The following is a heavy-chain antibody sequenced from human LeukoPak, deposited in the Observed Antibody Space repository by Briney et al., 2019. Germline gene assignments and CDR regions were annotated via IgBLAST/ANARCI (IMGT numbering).Heavy chain of an antibody. Sequence: SGSTLVKPTQTLTLTCTFSGFSFSSSGVGVGWIRQPPGGALEWLATIYWHGDERYNPSLQARLTITGDASKNQVVLTMSNVDPVDTATYYCAHLYNSAWYKTRWFGPWGQGTLVSVSS. CDR2: IYWHGDE. D-gene: IGHD6-19*01. CDR1: GFSFSSSGVG. J-gene: IGHJ5*02. CDR3: AHLYNSAWYKTRWFGP. V-gene: IGHV2-5*01.